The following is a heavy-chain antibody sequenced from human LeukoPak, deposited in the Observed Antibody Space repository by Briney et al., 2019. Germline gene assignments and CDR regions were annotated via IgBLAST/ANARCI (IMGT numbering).Heavy chain of an antibody. V-gene: IGHV4-4*07. CDR2: IYTSGST. J-gene: IGHJ6*03. Sequence: SETLSLTCTVSGGSISSYYWSWIRQPAGKGLEWLGRIYTSGSTNYNPSLKSRVTISVDTSKNQFSLRLRSVTAADTAVYYCARSRSKYDFWSGLSYYYYYMDVWGKGTTVTVSS. D-gene: IGHD3-3*01. CDR3: ARSRSKYDFWSGLSYYYYYMDV. CDR1: GGSISSYY.